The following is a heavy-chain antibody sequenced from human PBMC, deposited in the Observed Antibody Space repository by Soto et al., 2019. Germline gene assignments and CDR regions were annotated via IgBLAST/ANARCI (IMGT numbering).Heavy chain of an antibody. CDR1: GDSINSADYY. V-gene: IGHV4-30-4*01. CDR3: ARDNGGDYGGYFWFDP. J-gene: IGHJ5*02. Sequence: QVQLQESGPGLVKPSQTLSLTCTVSGDSINSADYYWSWIRQPPGKGLEWIGHIFYRGRTFNNPSLESRLTISIDTSKNQFSLKLSSVTAADTAVYFCARDNGGDYGGYFWFDPWGQGTLVTVSS. D-gene: IGHD4-17*01. CDR2: IFYRGRT.